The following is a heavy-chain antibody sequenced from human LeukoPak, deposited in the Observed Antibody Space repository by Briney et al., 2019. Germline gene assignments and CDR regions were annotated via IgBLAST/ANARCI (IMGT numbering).Heavy chain of an antibody. V-gene: IGHV3-53*01. D-gene: IGHD3-3*02. J-gene: IGHJ6*02. CDR1: GFTVSSNY. Sequence: PGGSLRPSCAASGFTVSSNYMSWVRQAPGKGLEWVSVIYSGGSTYYADSVKGRFTISRDNSKNTLYLQMNSLRAEDTAVYYCARDDADISYGMDVWGQGTTVTVSS. CDR2: IYSGGST. CDR3: ARDDADISYGMDV.